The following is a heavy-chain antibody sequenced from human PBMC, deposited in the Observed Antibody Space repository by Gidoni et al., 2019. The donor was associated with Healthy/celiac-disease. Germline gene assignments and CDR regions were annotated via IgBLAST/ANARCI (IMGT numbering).Heavy chain of an antibody. CDR1: GFTFIRYA. Sequence: QVQLVASGGGVVRPGRSLRLSCAASGFTFIRYAMHWVRQAPVKGLAWVAVISYDGSNKYYADSVKGRFTISRDNSKNTLYLQMNSLGAEDTAVYYCAGEGMMTFGGVISYYYYDMDVWGQGTTVTVSS. J-gene: IGHJ6*02. CDR2: ISYDGSNK. D-gene: IGHD3-16*01. CDR3: AGEGMMTFGGVISYYYYDMDV. V-gene: IGHV3-30-3*01.